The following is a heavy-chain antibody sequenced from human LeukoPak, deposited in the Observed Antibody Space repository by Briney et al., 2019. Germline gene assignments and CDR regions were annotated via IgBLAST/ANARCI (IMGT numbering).Heavy chain of an antibody. J-gene: IGHJ4*02. V-gene: IGHV3-30-3*01. CDR3: AREGQQQLVLDY. D-gene: IGHD6-13*01. CDR1: GFTFSSYA. CDR2: ILYDGSNK. Sequence: GGSLRLSCAASGFTFSSYAMHWVRQAPGKGLEWVAVILYDGSNKYYADSVKGRFTISRDNSKNTLYLQMNSLRAEDTAVYYCAREGQQQLVLDYWGQGTLVTVSS.